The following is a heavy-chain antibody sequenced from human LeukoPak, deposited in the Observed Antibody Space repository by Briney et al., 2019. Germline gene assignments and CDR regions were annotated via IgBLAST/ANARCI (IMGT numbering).Heavy chain of an antibody. D-gene: IGHD3-22*01. CDR3: ARGPWGSGYYFDY. CDR1: GGSISSSNW. V-gene: IGHV4-4*02. J-gene: IGHJ4*02. Sequence: PSGTLSLTCAVSGGSISSSNWWSWVRQPPGKGLEWIGEIYHSGSTNYNPSLRSRVTISVDKSKNQFSLKLSSVTAADTAVYYCARGPWGSGYYFDYWGQGTLVTVSS. CDR2: IYHSGST.